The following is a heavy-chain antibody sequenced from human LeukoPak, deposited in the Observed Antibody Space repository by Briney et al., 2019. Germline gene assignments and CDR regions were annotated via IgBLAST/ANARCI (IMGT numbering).Heavy chain of an antibody. J-gene: IGHJ4*02. Sequence: GGSLRLSCAASGLTVSSTYMSWVRQAPGKGLEWVSTVFSGGATYYADSVEGRFSTSRDNSKNTLYLQMNSLRVEDTAVYYCARDALDYWGQGALVTVSS. CDR1: GLTVSSTY. V-gene: IGHV3-66*01. CDR3: ARDALDY. CDR2: VFSGGAT.